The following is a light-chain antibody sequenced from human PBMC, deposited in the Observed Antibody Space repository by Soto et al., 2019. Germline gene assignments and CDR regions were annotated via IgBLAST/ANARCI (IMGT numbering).Light chain of an antibody. CDR1: QGVTTN. Sequence: MTQSPSALSASVGERATLSCRAGQGVTTNFAWYQQKSGQSPRLIIYDVSIRATGVPARFSGTGSETDFTLTISGLQSEDAAVYFCQQYNNWPFSLGQGTRLEIK. CDR2: DVS. CDR3: QQYNNWPFS. V-gene: IGKV3-15*01. J-gene: IGKJ5*01.